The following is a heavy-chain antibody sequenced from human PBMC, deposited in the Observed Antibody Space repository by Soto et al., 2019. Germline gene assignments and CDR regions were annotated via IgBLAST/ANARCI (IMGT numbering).Heavy chain of an antibody. CDR2: IHPRDSDT. Sequence: LEESLKIACHASGYYFTDYWIGWVRQMPWKGLEWMGIIHPRDSDTKYSPSFQGHVTFSVDTSISTAFLQWNSLKASDSAIYYCARQHYDFWSGSDIGSSYFDFWGRGTQVTVSS. CDR3: ARQHYDFWSGSDIGSSYFDF. V-gene: IGHV5-51*01. D-gene: IGHD3-3*01. CDR1: GYYFTDYW. J-gene: IGHJ2*01.